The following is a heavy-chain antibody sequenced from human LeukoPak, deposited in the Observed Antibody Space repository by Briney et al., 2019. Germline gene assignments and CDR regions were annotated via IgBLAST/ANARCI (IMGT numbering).Heavy chain of an antibody. Sequence: GGSLRLSCSASGFTFSSYAMHWVRQAPGKGLEYVSAISSNGGSTYYADSVKGRFTISRDNSKNTLYLQMSSLRAEDTAVYYCVKSRLSGSGRPHYYYYGMDVWGQGTTVTVSS. D-gene: IGHD3-10*01. CDR3: VKSRLSGSGRPHYYYYGMDV. CDR1: GFTFSSYA. CDR2: ISSNGGST. V-gene: IGHV3-64D*06. J-gene: IGHJ6*02.